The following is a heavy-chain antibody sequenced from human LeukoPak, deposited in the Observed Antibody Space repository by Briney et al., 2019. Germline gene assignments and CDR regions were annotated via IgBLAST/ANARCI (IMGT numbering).Heavy chain of an antibody. CDR1: GFTFSAYA. CDR2: ISGRGGNT. V-gene: IGHV3-23*01. Sequence: PGGSLRLSCAASGFTFSAYAMSWVRQAPGKGLDWVSAISGRGGNTYYADSVKGRFTISRDNSKNTLYLQMSSLRAEDRAVYYCAKVRVATIRVAFDIWGKGTMVTVFS. CDR3: AKVRVATIRVAFDI. J-gene: IGHJ3*02. D-gene: IGHD5-24*01.